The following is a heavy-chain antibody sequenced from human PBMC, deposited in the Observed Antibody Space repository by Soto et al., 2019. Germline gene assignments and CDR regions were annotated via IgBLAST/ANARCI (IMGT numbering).Heavy chain of an antibody. Sequence: ASVKVSCKAAGGTFSSYIISWVRQAPGQGPEWIGRIIPILGIVNYAQKFQGRVTIIADKSTGTAYMELSSLRSEDTAVYYCARGARYYYENSGDYYYYGMDVWGQGTTVTVSS. CDR3: ARGARYYYENSGDYYYYGMDV. J-gene: IGHJ6*02. V-gene: IGHV1-69*02. CDR2: IIPILGIV. CDR1: GGTFSSYI. D-gene: IGHD3-22*01.